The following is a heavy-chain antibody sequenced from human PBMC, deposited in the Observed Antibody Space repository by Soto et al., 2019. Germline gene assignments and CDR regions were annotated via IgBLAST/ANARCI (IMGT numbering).Heavy chain of an antibody. J-gene: IGHJ3*02. D-gene: IGHD3-22*01. V-gene: IGHV1-46*01. CDR1: GYTFTSYY. CDR3: ATNTRYDSSGYYWVAAFDI. CDR2: INPSGGST. Sequence: ASVKVSCQASGYTFTSYYMHWVRQAPGQGLEWMGIINPSGGSTSYAQKFQGRVTMTRDTSTSTVYMELSSLRSEDTAVYYCATNTRYDSSGYYWVAAFDIWGQGTMVTVSS.